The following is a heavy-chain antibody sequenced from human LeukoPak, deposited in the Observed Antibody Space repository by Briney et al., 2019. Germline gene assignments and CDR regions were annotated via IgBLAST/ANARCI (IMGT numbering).Heavy chain of an antibody. D-gene: IGHD3-16*01. CDR1: GFTFSSYA. V-gene: IGHV3-23*01. Sequence: GGSLRLSCAASGFTFSSYALSWVRQAPGKGLEWVSVISASGGSTYYADSVKGRFTISKDNSKNTLYLQMNSLRAEDTAVYYCAKVMPHLDYWGQGTLVTVSS. CDR3: AKVMPHLDY. CDR2: ISASGGST. J-gene: IGHJ4*02.